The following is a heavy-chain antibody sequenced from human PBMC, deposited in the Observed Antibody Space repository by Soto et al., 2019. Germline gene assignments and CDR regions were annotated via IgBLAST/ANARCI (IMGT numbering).Heavy chain of an antibody. CDR2: IYYSGNT. D-gene: IGHD1-7*01. CDR1: GGSISSYY. Sequence: PSETLSLTCTVSGGSISSYYWSWIRQPPGKGLEWIGYIYYSGNTNYNPSLKSRVTISVDTSKNQFSLKLSPVTAADTAVYYCGRGEVDRYNWNYGIDYWGQGILVTV. V-gene: IGHV4-59*01. CDR3: GRGEVDRYNWNYGIDY. J-gene: IGHJ4*02.